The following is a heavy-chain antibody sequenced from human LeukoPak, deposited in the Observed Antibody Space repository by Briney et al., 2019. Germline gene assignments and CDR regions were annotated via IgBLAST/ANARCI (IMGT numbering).Heavy chain of an antibody. J-gene: IGHJ5*02. CDR3: AREVVGATKNWFDP. D-gene: IGHD1-26*01. CDR1: GFTFSSYA. V-gene: IGHV3-23*01. Sequence: GGSLRLSCAASGFTFSSYAMSWVRQAPGKGLEWVSAITGDGDTTYYAESVKGRFTISRDKSKNTLYLQLNSLRAEDTAVYYCAREVVGATKNWFDPWGQGTLVTVSS. CDR2: ITGDGDTT.